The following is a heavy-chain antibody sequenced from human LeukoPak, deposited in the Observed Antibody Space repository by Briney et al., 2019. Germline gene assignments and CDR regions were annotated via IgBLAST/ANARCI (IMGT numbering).Heavy chain of an antibody. D-gene: IGHD6-6*01. CDR1: GFTFSSYE. CDR2: ISSSGSTI. J-gene: IGHJ6*03. Sequence: GGSLRLSCAASGFTFSSYEMNWVRQAPEKGLEWVSYISSSGSTIYYADSVKGRFTISRDNAKNSLYLQMNSLRAEDTAVYYCARARLDSSSSEYYYYMDVWGKGTRSPSP. V-gene: IGHV3-48*03. CDR3: ARARLDSSSSEYYYYMDV.